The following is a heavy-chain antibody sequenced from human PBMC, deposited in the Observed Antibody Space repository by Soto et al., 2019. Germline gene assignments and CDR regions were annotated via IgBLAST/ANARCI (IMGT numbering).Heavy chain of an antibody. CDR3: ARDRKLYYALWSGYYLDAFDI. Sequence: SLSLTCAVYGGSVSGYYWSWIRQPPGKGLEWIGEINHSGSTNYNPSLKSRVTISVDTSKNQFSLKLSSVTAADTAVYYCARDRKLYYALWSGYYLDAFDIWGQGTMVTVSS. V-gene: IGHV4-34*09. CDR1: GGSVSGYY. D-gene: IGHD3-3*01. J-gene: IGHJ3*02. CDR2: INHSGST.